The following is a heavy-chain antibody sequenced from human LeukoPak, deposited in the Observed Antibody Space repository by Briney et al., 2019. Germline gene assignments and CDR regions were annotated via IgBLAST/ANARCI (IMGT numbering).Heavy chain of an antibody. D-gene: IGHD3-9*01. Sequence: SGTLSLTCTVSGGSIISGGYYGSWIRHHPGEGLEWIMYIYYSGSTYYNPSLKSRVTISVDTSKNQFSMKLSSVTAADTAVYYCARVLRYFDWSYEDYWGQGTLVTVSS. CDR1: GGSIISGGYY. CDR3: ARVLRYFDWSYEDY. V-gene: IGHV4-31*03. CDR2: IYYSGST. J-gene: IGHJ4*02.